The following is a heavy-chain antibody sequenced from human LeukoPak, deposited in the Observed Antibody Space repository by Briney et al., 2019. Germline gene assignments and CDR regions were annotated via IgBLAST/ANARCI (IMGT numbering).Heavy chain of an antibody. Sequence: SETLSLTCTVSGGSFSSSTYHGGWIRQPPGKGLEWIGTIFYTGSTYYYNPSLKSRVTISVDTSKNQFSLKLTSVTAADTAVYYCAIYITTSADYWGQGTLVTVSS. V-gene: IGHV4-39*01. D-gene: IGHD1/OR15-1a*01. J-gene: IGHJ4*02. CDR2: IFYTGSTY. CDR3: AIYITTSADY. CDR1: GGSFSSSTYH.